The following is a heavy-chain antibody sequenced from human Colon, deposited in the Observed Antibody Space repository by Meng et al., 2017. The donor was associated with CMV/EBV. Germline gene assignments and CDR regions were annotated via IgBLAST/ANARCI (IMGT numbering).Heavy chain of an antibody. V-gene: IGHV1-69*04. Sequence: QVQLVQSGAEVKKPGSSVKVSCKASGGTFSGFTLSWVRQAPGQRPEWVGRIIPIPGVPIYADKFQGRVTITAETSTTIAYLEMNNLRSDDTAVYYCARERRYNELAITGYFDLWGQGTLVTVSS. CDR2: IIPIPGVP. D-gene: IGHD1-14*01. CDR3: ARERRYNELAITGYFDL. CDR1: GGTFSGFT. J-gene: IGHJ4*02.